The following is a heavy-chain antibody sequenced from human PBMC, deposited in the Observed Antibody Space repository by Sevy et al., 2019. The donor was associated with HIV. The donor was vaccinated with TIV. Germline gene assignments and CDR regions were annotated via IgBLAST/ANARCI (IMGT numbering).Heavy chain of an antibody. V-gene: IGHV3-53*01. CDR3: ARVSVYYYDTSGYYTTGNAFDI. Sequence: GGSQRLSCAASGFTVSSNYMSWVRQAPGKGLEWVSVIYSGLSTYYADSVKGRFTISRDNSKNTLYLQMNSLRAEDTAVYYCARVSVYYYDTSGYYTTGNAFDIWGQGTMVTVSS. CDR1: GFTVSSNY. CDR2: IYSGLST. D-gene: IGHD3-22*01. J-gene: IGHJ3*02.